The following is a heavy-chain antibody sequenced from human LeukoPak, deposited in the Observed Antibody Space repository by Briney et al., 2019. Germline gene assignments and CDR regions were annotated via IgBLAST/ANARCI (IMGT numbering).Heavy chain of an antibody. D-gene: IGHD2-15*01. CDR2: ISYEGGNK. Sequence: GGAPRLSCAASGFTFSSNGMHWGCEAPGGGLERGAVISYEGGNKYSAESVKGRFTISRDNSKNTLNPQMISLRAEDTAGYSCAQDSGSYYYFYRRDVGGQGPTVTVSS. J-gene: IGHJ6*02. CDR3: AQDSGSYYYFYRRDV. V-gene: IGHV3-30*18. CDR1: GFTFSSNG.